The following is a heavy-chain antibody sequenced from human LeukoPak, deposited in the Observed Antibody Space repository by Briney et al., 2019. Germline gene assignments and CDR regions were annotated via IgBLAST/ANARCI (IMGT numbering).Heavy chain of an antibody. J-gene: IGHJ4*02. CDR2: IYYSGST. Sequence: SETLSLTCTVSGGSISSSSYYWGWIRQPPGKGLEWIGSIYYSGSTYYNPSLKSRVTISVDTSKNQFSLKLSSVTAADTAVYYCARYSYSGRPIDYWGQGTLVTVSS. CDR1: GGSISSSSYY. D-gene: IGHD2-21*01. V-gene: IGHV4-39*07. CDR3: ARYSYSGRPIDY.